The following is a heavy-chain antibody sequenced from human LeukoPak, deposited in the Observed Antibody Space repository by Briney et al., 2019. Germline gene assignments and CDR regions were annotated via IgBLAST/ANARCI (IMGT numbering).Heavy chain of an antibody. D-gene: IGHD4-17*01. Sequence: SETLSLTCTVSGGSISSGGYYWSWIRQHPGKGLEWIGYIYYSGSTYYNPSLKSRVTISVDTSKNQFSLKLTSVTAADTAVYYCARFNTVTTAPSGDYYFDYWGQGTLVTVSS. CDR2: IYYSGST. J-gene: IGHJ4*02. V-gene: IGHV4-31*03. CDR3: ARFNTVTTAPSGDYYFDY. CDR1: GGSISSGGYY.